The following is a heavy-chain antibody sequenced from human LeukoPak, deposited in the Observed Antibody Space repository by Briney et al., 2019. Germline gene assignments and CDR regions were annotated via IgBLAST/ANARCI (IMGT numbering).Heavy chain of an antibody. Sequence: GGSLRLSCAASGFTFSSYEMNWVRQAPGKGLEWVSYISSSGSTIYYADSVKGRFTISRDNAKNSLYLQMNSLRAEDTAVYHCARNGDYDILTGYYNHDYWGQGTLVTVSS. J-gene: IGHJ4*02. CDR2: ISSSGSTI. D-gene: IGHD3-9*01. V-gene: IGHV3-48*03. CDR1: GFTFSSYE. CDR3: ARNGDYDILTGYYNHDY.